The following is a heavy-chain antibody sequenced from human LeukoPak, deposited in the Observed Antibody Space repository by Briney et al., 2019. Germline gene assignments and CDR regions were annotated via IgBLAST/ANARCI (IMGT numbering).Heavy chain of an antibody. CDR3: AKSSGGYYYYYGMDV. CDR2: ISYDGSNK. CDR1: GFTFSSYG. J-gene: IGHJ6*02. Sequence: PGRSLRLSCAASGFTFSSYGMHWVRQAPGKGLEWVAVISYDGSNKYYADSVEGRFTISRDNSKNTLYLQMNSLRAEDTAVYYCAKSSGGYYYYYGMDVWGQGTTVTVSS. D-gene: IGHD3-3*01. V-gene: IGHV3-30*18.